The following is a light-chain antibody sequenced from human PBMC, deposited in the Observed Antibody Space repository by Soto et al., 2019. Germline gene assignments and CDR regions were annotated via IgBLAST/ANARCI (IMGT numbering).Light chain of an antibody. V-gene: IGLV1-47*01. CDR1: SSNIGDNY. CDR3: AAWDDSLSGYV. CDR2: RNN. J-gene: IGLJ1*01. Sequence: QSVLTQPPSASGTPRQKVTISCSGSSSNIGDNYVYWHQQLPGTAPKLLIYRNNQRPSGVPDRFSGSKSGTSASLAISGLRSEDEADYYCAAWDDSLSGYVFGPGTKLTVL.